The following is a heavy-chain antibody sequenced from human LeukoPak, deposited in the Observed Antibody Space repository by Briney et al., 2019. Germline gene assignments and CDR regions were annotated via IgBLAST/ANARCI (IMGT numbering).Heavy chain of an antibody. D-gene: IGHD3-16*02. J-gene: IGHJ4*02. CDR1: GFTFSNAW. CDR2: IKSKTDGGTT. Sequence: GGSLRLSCAATGFTFSNAWMSWVRQAPGKGLEWVGRIKSKTDGGTTDYAAPVKGRFTISRDDSKNTLYLQMNSLKTEDTAVYYCTTFGVYDYVWGSYRPLGFDYWGQGTLVTVSS. V-gene: IGHV3-15*01. CDR3: TTFGVYDYVWGSYRPLGFDY.